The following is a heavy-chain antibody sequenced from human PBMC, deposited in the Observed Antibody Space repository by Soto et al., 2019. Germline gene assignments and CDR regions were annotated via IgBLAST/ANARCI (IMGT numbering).Heavy chain of an antibody. D-gene: IGHD2-8*01. Sequence: GGTLRLSCSASGFSFGDYALPWVRQAPGKGLEWVGFIRGNGFGGTTEYAASVKGRFTISRDDSKSIAYLQMNSLNLEDTAVYYCVRDPFSRAIGVYTVWDNCSQRTLLKVSS. V-gene: IGHV3-49*04. CDR2: IRGNGFGGTT. CDR3: VRDPFSRAIGVYTVWDN. J-gene: IGHJ4*02. CDR1: GFSFGDYA.